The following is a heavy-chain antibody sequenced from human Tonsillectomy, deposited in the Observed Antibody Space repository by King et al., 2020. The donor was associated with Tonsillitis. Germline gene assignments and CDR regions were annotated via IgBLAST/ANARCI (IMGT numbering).Heavy chain of an antibody. CDR2: IKHDESEK. CDR1: GFSFSSYW. J-gene: IGHJ4*02. V-gene: IGHV3-7*01. Sequence: VQLVESGGGLVQPGGSLRLSCAASGFSFSSYWMSWVRQAPGKGLEWVANIKHDESEKYVVDSVKGRFTISRDNAKKSLYLQMNSLRVEDTAVYYCALWFGEISGNYFDCWGQGTLVTVSS. D-gene: IGHD3-10*01. CDR3: ALWFGEISGNYFDC.